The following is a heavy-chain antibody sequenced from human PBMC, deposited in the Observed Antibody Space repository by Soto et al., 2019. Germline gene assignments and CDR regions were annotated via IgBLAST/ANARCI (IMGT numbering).Heavy chain of an antibody. CDR3: ARASYESSTYYLDY. D-gene: IGHD3-22*01. Sequence: QVQLQESGPGLVKSSQTLSLTCTVSGAAISSGDYYWTWIRQPPGKGLEWIGSIYYTGNTYYNPSLKSRVTISVDTSNNQFSLKLSSVTAADTAVYYCARASYESSTYYLDYWGQGTLVTVSS. CDR2: IYYTGNT. J-gene: IGHJ4*02. V-gene: IGHV4-30-4*01. CDR1: GAAISSGDYY.